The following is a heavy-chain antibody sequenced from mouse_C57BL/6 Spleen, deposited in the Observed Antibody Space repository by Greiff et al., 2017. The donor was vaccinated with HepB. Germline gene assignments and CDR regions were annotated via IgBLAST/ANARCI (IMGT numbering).Heavy chain of an antibody. CDR3: ARGGDDYGRFFV. CDR1: GYTFTSYG. CDR2: IYPRSGNT. D-gene: IGHD2-4*01. Sequence: QVQLQQSGAELARPGASVKLSCKASGYTFTSYGISWVKQRTGQGLEWIGEIYPRSGNTYYNEKFKGKATLTADKSSSTAYMELRSLTSEDSAVYFCARGGDDYGRFFVWGTGTTVTVSS. V-gene: IGHV1-81*01. J-gene: IGHJ1*03.